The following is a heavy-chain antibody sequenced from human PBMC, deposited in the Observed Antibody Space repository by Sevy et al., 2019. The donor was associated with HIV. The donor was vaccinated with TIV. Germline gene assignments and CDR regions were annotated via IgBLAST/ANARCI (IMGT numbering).Heavy chain of an antibody. CDR1: GFSFSDYY. Sequence: GGSLRLSCTASGFSFSDYYMSWIRQAPGKGLEWISYISTSSGFTDYEDSVKGRFTISRDNAMNSLYLQMNSLRAEDTAVYFCARVRYNYGQKYFDYWGQRTLVTVSS. J-gene: IGHJ4*02. D-gene: IGHD5-18*01. V-gene: IGHV3-11*06. CDR2: ISTSSGFT. CDR3: ARVRYNYGQKYFDY.